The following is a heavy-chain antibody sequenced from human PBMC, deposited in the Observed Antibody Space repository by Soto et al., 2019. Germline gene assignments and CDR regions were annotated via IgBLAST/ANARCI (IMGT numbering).Heavy chain of an antibody. J-gene: IGHJ3*02. CDR3: ARGYYDTSGQSNTFDI. Sequence: GPEETSETLSLTCTVSGASISSSYWSWIRQSPGKGLEWIGYVYYSGSTNYNPSLKSRVTISVDTSKKQFSLKLSSVTAADTAVYYCARGYYDTSGQSNTFDIWGQGTMVTVSS. D-gene: IGHD3-22*01. CDR2: VYYSGST. V-gene: IGHV4-59*01. CDR1: GASISSSY.